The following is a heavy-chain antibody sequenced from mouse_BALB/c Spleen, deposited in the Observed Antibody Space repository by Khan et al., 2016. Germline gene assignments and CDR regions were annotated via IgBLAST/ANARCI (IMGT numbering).Heavy chain of an antibody. V-gene: IGHV9-1*02. Sequence: QIQLVQSGPEVKKPGETVKISCKASGYAFTNYGMNWVKQAPGKGLKWMGWIKTYSGEATYAADFKGRFAFSLETSASTAYLQINSRKNEDMSTYFCCRRRLLDLYYARDYWGQGTSVTVSS. CDR2: IKTYSGEA. CDR3: CRRRLLDLYYARDY. CDR1: GYAFTNYG. J-gene: IGHJ4*01. D-gene: IGHD3-1*01.